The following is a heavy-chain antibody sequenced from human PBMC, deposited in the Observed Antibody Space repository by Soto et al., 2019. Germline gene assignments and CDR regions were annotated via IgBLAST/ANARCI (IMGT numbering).Heavy chain of an antibody. J-gene: IGHJ5*02. CDR2: ISGSGGSSYSQ. CDR1: GFSLSSYA. D-gene: IGHD3-9*01. Sequence: GESLKISCVGSGFSLSSYAMSWVRQAPGKGLQWVSTISGSGGSSYSQYYADSVKGRFTVSRDKSKNTLYLHITSLRVEDTAVYYCANATGYHPIHWFVPLCQGTLVTVSS. V-gene: IGHV3-23*01. CDR3: ANATGYHPIHWFVP.